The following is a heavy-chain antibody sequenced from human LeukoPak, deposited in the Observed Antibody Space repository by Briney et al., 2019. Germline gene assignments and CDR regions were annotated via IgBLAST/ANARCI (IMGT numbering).Heavy chain of an antibody. D-gene: IGHD3-3*01. CDR1: GFTFSTYG. Sequence: PGRSLRLSCAASGFTFSTYGMHWVRQAPGKGLEWVAVIWYDGTNKYYADSVKGRFTISRDNSKNTLYLQMNSLRAEDTAVYYCAKVRGNYDFWSGSPDFDYWGQGTLVTVSS. CDR2: IWYDGTNK. CDR3: AKVRGNYDFWSGSPDFDY. J-gene: IGHJ4*02. V-gene: IGHV3-33*06.